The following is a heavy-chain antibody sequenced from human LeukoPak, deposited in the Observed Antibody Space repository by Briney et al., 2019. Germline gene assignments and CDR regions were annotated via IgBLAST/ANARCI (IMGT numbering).Heavy chain of an antibody. Sequence: SETLSPTYTVSGGSISSYYWTWIRQPPGKGLEWIGFIYYSGRTNYNPSLKSRVTILVDTSKNQFSLRLSSVTAADTAVYYCARTGSYDTNGLDSWGQGTLVIVSS. CDR3: ARTGSYDTNGLDS. CDR2: IYYSGRT. J-gene: IGHJ5*01. D-gene: IGHD2-8*01. CDR1: GGSISSYY. V-gene: IGHV4-59*08.